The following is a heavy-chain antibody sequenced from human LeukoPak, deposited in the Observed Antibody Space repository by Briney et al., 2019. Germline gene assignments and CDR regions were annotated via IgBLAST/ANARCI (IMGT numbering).Heavy chain of an antibody. J-gene: IGHJ3*02. Sequence: GGSLRLSCAASVFTFSSYSMSWVRQAPWKGLEWVSSISGSGNRTYYADSVKGRFTISRDNSKNTLFLQMNSLRAEDTAVYYCAKDLYVDVRWGSAFDIWGQGTVVTVSS. CDR2: ISGSGNRT. CDR3: AKDLYVDVRWGSAFDI. V-gene: IGHV3-23*01. D-gene: IGHD4-23*01. CDR1: VFTFSSYS.